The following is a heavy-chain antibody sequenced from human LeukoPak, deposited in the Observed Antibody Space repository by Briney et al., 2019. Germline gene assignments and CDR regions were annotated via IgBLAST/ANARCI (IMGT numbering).Heavy chain of an antibody. V-gene: IGHV3-30*03. CDR2: ISYDGSNK. J-gene: IGHJ4*02. Sequence: GGSLRLSCAASGFTFSSYGMHWVRQAPGKGLEWVAVISYDGSNKYYADSVKGRFTISRDNSKNTLYLQMNSLRAEDTAVYYCASNNGYWGQGTLVTVSS. CDR3: ASNNGY. CDR1: GFTFSSYG. D-gene: IGHD1/OR15-1a*01.